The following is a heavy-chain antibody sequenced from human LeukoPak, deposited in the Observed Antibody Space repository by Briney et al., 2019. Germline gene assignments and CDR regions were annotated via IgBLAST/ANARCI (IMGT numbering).Heavy chain of an antibody. V-gene: IGHV3-73*01. CDR2: IRSKANSYAT. CDR1: GFTFSGSA. D-gene: IGHD1-1*01. CDR3: AKDKGFTTGTVDSYFDY. J-gene: IGHJ4*02. Sequence: GGSLRLSCAASGFTFSGSAMHWVRQASGKGLEWVGRIRSKANSYATAYAASVKGRFTISRDDSKNTAYLQMNSLRAEDTAVYYCAKDKGFTTGTVDSYFDYWGQGTLVTVSS.